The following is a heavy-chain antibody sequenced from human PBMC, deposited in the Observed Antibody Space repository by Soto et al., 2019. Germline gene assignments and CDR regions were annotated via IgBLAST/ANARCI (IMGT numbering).Heavy chain of an antibody. D-gene: IGHD6-19*01. CDR3: AKRLSGSWYSSGWYADY. Sequence: GGSLRLSCAASGFTFSSYAMRWVRQAPGKGLEWVSAISGSGGSTYYADSVKGRFTISRDNSKNTLYLQMNSLRAEDTAVYYCAKRLSGSWYSSGWYADYWGQGTLVTVSS. CDR2: ISGSGGST. J-gene: IGHJ4*02. V-gene: IGHV3-23*01. CDR1: GFTFSSYA.